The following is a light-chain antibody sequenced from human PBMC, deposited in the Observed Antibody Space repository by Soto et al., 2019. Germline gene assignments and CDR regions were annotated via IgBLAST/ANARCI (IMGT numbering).Light chain of an antibody. CDR2: GVS. V-gene: IGKV3-15*01. Sequence: EVVMTQSPATLSVSPGERATLSCRASQSVTTNMAWYQQKPGQAPRLLIYGVSTRATGIPARFSGSGSGTDFTLKISILQSEDFAVYYCQQYNNGPPLTVGQGDNVDIK. J-gene: IGKJ1*01. CDR1: QSVTTN. CDR3: QQYNNGPPLT.